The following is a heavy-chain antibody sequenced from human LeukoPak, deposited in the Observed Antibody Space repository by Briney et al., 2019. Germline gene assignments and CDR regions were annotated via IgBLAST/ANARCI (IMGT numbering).Heavy chain of an antibody. Sequence: SETLSLTCDVSGGSIDSTNWWNWVRQPPGKGLEWIGEIHHDGRINYNPSLKSRVTLSVDKSKNQFPLRLNSVTAADTAMYYCARSHDHLWGNYPDYWGQGTLVTVSS. D-gene: IGHD3-16*02. J-gene: IGHJ4*02. CDR1: GGSIDSTNW. CDR2: IHHDGRI. CDR3: ARSHDHLWGNYPDY. V-gene: IGHV4/OR15-8*01.